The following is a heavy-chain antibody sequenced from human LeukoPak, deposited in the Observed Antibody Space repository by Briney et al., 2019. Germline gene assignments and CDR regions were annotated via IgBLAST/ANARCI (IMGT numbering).Heavy chain of an antibody. V-gene: IGHV3-23*03. J-gene: IGHJ4*02. D-gene: IGHD6-13*01. CDR2: IYSGGST. Sequence: GGSLRLSCAASGFTFSSYAMSWVRQAPGKGLEWVSVIYSGGSTYYADSVKGRFTISRDNAKNSLYLQMNSLRAEDTAVYYCAGDLSIAAAEFGYWGQGTLVTVSS. CDR3: AGDLSIAAAEFGY. CDR1: GFTFSSYA.